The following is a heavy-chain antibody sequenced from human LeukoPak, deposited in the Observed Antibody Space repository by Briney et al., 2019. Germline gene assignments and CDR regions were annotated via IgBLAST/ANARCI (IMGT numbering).Heavy chain of an antibody. Sequence: PSETLSLTCTVSGGSISSGDYYWSWIRQPPGKGLEWIGYVYYSGSTYYNPSLKSRVTISVDTSKNQFSLKLSSVTAADTAVYYCARDTGRIAAAGTAYWGQGTLVTVSS. J-gene: IGHJ4*02. CDR3: ARDTGRIAAAGTAY. D-gene: IGHD6-13*01. CDR2: VYYSGST. CDR1: GGSISSGDYY. V-gene: IGHV4-30-4*01.